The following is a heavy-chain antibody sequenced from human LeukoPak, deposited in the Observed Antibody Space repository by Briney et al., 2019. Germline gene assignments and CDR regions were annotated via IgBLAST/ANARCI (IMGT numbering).Heavy chain of an antibody. CDR1: GGTFSSYA. J-gene: IGHJ4*02. CDR3: ARGRSYYDSSPERGFLVY. CDR2: IIPIFGTA. V-gene: IGHV1-69*13. Sequence: SVKVSCKASGGTFSSYAISWVRQAPGQGLEWMGGIIPIFGTANYAQKFQGRVTITADESTSTAYMELSSLRSEDTAVYYCARGRSYYDSSPERGFLVYWGQGNLVTVSS. D-gene: IGHD3-22*01.